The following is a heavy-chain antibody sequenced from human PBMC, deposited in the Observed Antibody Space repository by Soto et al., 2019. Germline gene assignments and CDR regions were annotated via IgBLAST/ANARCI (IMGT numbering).Heavy chain of an antibody. D-gene: IGHD3-3*01. CDR2: IIPIFGTA. Sequence: SVKVSCKASGGTFSSYAISWVRQAPGQGLEWMGGIIPIFGTANYAQKFQGRVTLTADKSTSTAYMELSSLRSEDTAVYYCTYFWSGYYYGMDVWGQGTTVTVSS. J-gene: IGHJ6*02. CDR1: GGTFSSYA. V-gene: IGHV1-69*06. CDR3: TYFWSGYYYGMDV.